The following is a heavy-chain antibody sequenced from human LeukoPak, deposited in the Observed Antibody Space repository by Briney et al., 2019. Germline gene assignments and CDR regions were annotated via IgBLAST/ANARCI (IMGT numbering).Heavy chain of an antibody. Sequence: GGSLRLSCAASGFTFSSYGMHCVREAPGQGLEWVALIWYEGNNNNYANSVKGRFPISRDNSKNTLYLPIHSLRAEDTAVYHCARDHDGSGSYLSYYMDVWGKGTTVTVSS. CDR1: GFTFSSYG. J-gene: IGHJ6*03. D-gene: IGHD3-10*01. CDR2: IWYEGNNN. V-gene: IGHV3-33*01. CDR3: ARDHDGSGSYLSYYMDV.